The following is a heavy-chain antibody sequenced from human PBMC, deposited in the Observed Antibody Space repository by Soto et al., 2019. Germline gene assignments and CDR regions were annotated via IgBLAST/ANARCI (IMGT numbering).Heavy chain of an antibody. CDR3: ARGDYYGSGSYNPFDY. D-gene: IGHD3-10*01. CDR1: GYTFTSYY. Sequence: QVQLVQSGAEVKKPGASVKVSCKASGYTFTSYYMHWVRQAPGQGLEWMGIINPSGGSTSYAQKFQGRVTMTRDTSTSTVYMELSSLRSEDTAVYYCARGDYYGSGSYNPFDYWGQGTLVTVSS. CDR2: INPSGGST. J-gene: IGHJ4*02. V-gene: IGHV1-46*01.